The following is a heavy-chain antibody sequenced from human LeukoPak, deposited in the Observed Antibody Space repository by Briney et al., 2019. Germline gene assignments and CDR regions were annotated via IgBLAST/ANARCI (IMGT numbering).Heavy chain of an antibody. V-gene: IGHV3-74*01. D-gene: IGHD6-19*01. CDR2: INTDGTVT. J-gene: IGHJ4*02. CDR3: ATKQWLAPPPDS. Sequence: GGSLRLSCAASGFTFSKYWMLWVRQAPGKGLESVSRINTDGTVTTYADSVKGRFTVSRDNADNTMFLQMNSVRDEDTAVYYCATKQWLAPPPDSWGQGTPVTISS. CDR1: GFTFSKYW.